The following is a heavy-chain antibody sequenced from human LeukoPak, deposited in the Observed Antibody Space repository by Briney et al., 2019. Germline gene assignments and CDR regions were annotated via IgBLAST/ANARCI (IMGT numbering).Heavy chain of an antibody. Sequence: PGGSLRLSCAASGFTSSSYWMHWVRQVPGKGLVWVSRISGGGTARNYADSVKGRFTISRDDAKNTVDLQMNSLRGEDTAVYYCVRGRGSYGWFDPWGQGTLVTVSS. CDR1: GFTSSSYW. V-gene: IGHV3-74*01. CDR3: VRGRGSYGWFDP. CDR2: ISGGGTAR. D-gene: IGHD3-10*01. J-gene: IGHJ5*02.